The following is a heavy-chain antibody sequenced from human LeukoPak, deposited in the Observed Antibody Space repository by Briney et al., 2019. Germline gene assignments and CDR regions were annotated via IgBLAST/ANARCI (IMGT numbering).Heavy chain of an antibody. CDR3: ARVGDSSGYYYASMDY. CDR1: VYTFTSYY. CDR2: INPSGGST. J-gene: IGHJ4*02. Sequence: ASVRVSCKASVYTFTSYYMHWVRQAPGQGLEWMGIINPSGGSTSYAQKFQGRVTMTRDTSTSTVYMELSSLRSEDTAVYYCARVGDSSGYYYASMDYWGQGPLVTVSS. D-gene: IGHD3-22*01. V-gene: IGHV1-46*01.